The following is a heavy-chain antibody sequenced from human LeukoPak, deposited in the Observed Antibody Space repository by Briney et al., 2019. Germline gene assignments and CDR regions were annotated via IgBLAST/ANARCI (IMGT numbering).Heavy chain of an antibody. CDR1: GFTFSSYS. CDR2: ISSSSSYI. D-gene: IGHD6-13*01. Sequence: PGGSLRLSCAASGFTFSSYSMNWVRQAPGKGLEWVSSISSSSSYIYYADSVKGRFTISRDNAKNSLYLQMNSLRAEDTAVYYCARDPIGAIAEYFQHWGQGTLVTVSS. V-gene: IGHV3-21*01. J-gene: IGHJ1*01. CDR3: ARDPIGAIAEYFQH.